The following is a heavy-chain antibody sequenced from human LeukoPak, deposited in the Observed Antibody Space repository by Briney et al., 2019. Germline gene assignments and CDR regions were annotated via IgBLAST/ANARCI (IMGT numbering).Heavy chain of an antibody. J-gene: IGHJ4*02. V-gene: IGHV4-34*01. CDR3: ARGSGGVSSGYDIDY. CDR2: INHSGST. D-gene: IGHD3-22*01. Sequence: SETLSLTCAVYGGSFSGYYWSWIRQPPGKGLEWIGEINHSGSTNYNPSLKSRVTISVDTSKNQFSLKLSSVTAADTAVYYCARGSGGVSSGYDIDYWGQGTLVTVSS. CDR1: GGSFSGYY.